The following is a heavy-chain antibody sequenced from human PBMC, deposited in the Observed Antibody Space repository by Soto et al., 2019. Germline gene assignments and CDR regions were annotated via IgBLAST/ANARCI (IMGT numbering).Heavy chain of an antibody. V-gene: IGHV1-3*01. CDR1: GYTFTSYA. CDR2: INAGNGNT. D-gene: IGHD4-17*01. CDR3: ARDXYLYGEYTTYYYYYGMDV. J-gene: IGHJ6*02. Sequence: ASVKVSCKASGYTFTSYAMHWVRQAPGQRLEWMGWINAGNGNTKYSQKFQGRVTITRDTSASTAYMELSSLRSEDTAVYYCARDXYLYGEYTTYYYYYGMDVWGQGTTVTVS.